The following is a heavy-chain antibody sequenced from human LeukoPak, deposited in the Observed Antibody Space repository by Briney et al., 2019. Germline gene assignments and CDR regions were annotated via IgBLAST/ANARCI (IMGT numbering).Heavy chain of an antibody. CDR1: GGSIGSSSYY. V-gene: IGHV4-39*01. J-gene: IGHJ4*02. Sequence: SETLSLTCTVSGGSIGSSSYYWGWIRQPPGKGLEWIGSIYYSGSTYYNPSLKSRVTISVDTSKNQFSLKLSSVTAADTAVYYCARSLWYSGYMWGQGTLVTVSS. CDR3: ARSLWYSGYM. CDR2: IYYSGST. D-gene: IGHD1-26*01.